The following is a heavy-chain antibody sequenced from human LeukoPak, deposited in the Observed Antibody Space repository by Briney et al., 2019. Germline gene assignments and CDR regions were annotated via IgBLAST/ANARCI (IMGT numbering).Heavy chain of an antibody. CDR1: GGSFSGYY. CDR2: INHSGST. Sequence: SETLSLTCAVYGGSFSGYYWSWIRQPPGKGLEWIGEINHSGSTNYNPSLKSRVTISVDTSKNQFSLKLSSVTAADTAVYYCARVSYWYFDLWRRGTLVTVSS. CDR3: ARVSYWYFDL. J-gene: IGHJ2*01. V-gene: IGHV4-34*01.